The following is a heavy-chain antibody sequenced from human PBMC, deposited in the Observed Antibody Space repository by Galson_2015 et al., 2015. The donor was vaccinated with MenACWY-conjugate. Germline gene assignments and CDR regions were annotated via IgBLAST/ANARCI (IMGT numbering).Heavy chain of an antibody. J-gene: IGHJ6*02. V-gene: IGHV3-53*01. CDR1: GFTVSSNY. D-gene: IGHD6-19*01. Sequence: SLRLSCAASGFTVSSNYMSWVRQAPGKGLEWVSVIYSGGSTYYADSVKGRFTISRHNSKNTLYLQMNSLRAEDTAVYYCAREGGAVAGYYYGMDVWGQGTTVTVSS. CDR3: AREGGAVAGYYYGMDV. CDR2: IYSGGST.